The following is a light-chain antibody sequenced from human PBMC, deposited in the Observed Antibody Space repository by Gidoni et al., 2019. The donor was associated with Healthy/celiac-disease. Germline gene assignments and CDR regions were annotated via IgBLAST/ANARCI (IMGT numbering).Light chain of an antibody. J-gene: IGKJ2*01. V-gene: IGKV1-39*01. CDR1: QSISSY. CDR2: AAS. CDR3: QQSYSTPHT. Sequence: DIQMTQSPSSLSASVGDRVTITCRASQSISSYLNLYQQKPGKAPKLLIYAASSLQSGVPSRFSGSVSVTDFTLTISSLQPEDFATYYCQQSYSTPHTFGQWTKLEIK.